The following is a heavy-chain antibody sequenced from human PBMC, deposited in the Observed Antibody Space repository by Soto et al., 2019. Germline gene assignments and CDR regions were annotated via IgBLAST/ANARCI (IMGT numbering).Heavy chain of an antibody. Sequence: SETLSLTXAVYGGSFSGYYWSWIRQPPGKGLEWIGEINHSGSTNYNPSPKSRVTISVDTSKNQFSLKLSSVTAADTAVYYCARGAGSGANFDYWGQGTLVTVSS. CDR3: ARGAGSGANFDY. V-gene: IGHV4-34*01. D-gene: IGHD1-26*01. CDR1: GGSFSGYY. J-gene: IGHJ4*02. CDR2: INHSGST.